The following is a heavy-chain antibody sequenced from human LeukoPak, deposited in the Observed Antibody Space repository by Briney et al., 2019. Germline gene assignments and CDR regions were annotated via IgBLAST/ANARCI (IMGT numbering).Heavy chain of an antibody. Sequence: GGSLRLSCAASGFTFSTYTMNWVRQAPGKGLEWVSNIGTGSTTIYYADSVKGRFTISRDNAKNSLYLQMNSLRADDTAVYYCARFAAGGSYYYYMDVWGKGTTVTVSS. CDR3: ARFAAGGSYYYYMDV. J-gene: IGHJ6*03. V-gene: IGHV3-48*01. CDR2: IGTGSTTI. D-gene: IGHD6-25*01. CDR1: GFTFSTYT.